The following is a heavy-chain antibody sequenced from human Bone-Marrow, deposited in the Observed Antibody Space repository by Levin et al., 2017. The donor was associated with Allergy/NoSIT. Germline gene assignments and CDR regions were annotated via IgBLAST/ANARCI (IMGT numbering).Heavy chain of an antibody. Sequence: QRGESLKISCAASGFVFGSFGIHWVRQAPGKGLEWVAVISSDVNEKYYADSVKGRFTISRDSSKNTVYLDMNNLRTDDTAIYYCAKDSYYDSSGSLDYWGQGTLVSVSS. J-gene: IGHJ4*02. V-gene: IGHV3-30*18. CDR1: GFVFGSFG. CDR3: AKDSYYDSSGSLDY. CDR2: ISSDVNEK. D-gene: IGHD3-22*01.